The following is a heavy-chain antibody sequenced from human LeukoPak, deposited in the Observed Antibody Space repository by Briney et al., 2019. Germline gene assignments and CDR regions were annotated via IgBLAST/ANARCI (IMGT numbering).Heavy chain of an antibody. CDR1: GFTFSSYS. V-gene: IGHV3-21*01. CDR2: ISSSSSYI. CDR3: ARDLYDILTGYSSNFDY. Sequence: GGSLRLSCAASGFTFSSYSMNWVRQAPGKGLEWVSSISSSSSYIYYADSVKGRFTISRDNAKNSLYLQMNSLRAEDTAAYYCARDLYDILTGYSSNFDYWGQGTLVTVSS. D-gene: IGHD3-9*01. J-gene: IGHJ4*02.